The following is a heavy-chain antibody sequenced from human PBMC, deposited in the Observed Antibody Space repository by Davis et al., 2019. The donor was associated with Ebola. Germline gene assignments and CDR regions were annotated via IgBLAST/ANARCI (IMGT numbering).Heavy chain of an antibody. CDR1: GFTFSSYS. CDR2: ISSSSTSI. D-gene: IGHD3-10*01. Sequence: PGGSLRLSCAASGFTFSSYSMNWVRQAPGKGLEWLSYISSSSTSIRYADSVKGRFTISRDNAKNSLHLQMSSLRDEDTAVYYCVRDLNGERGDYWGQGTLVTVSS. J-gene: IGHJ4*02. CDR3: VRDLNGERGDY. V-gene: IGHV3-48*02.